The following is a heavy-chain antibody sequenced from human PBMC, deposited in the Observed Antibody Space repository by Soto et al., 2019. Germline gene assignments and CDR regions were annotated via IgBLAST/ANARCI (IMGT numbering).Heavy chain of an antibody. J-gene: IGHJ4*02. CDR1: GFTFSSYS. D-gene: IGHD6-13*01. CDR3: ERYPYSSSWFNSDY. V-gene: IGHV3-48*02. Sequence: ESGGGLVQPGGSLRLSCAASGFTFSSYSMNWVRQAPGKGLEWVSYISSSSSTMYYADSVKGRFTISRDNAKNSLYLQMNSIRDEDMAVYYCERYPYSSSWFNSDYWGQGTLVTVSS. CDR2: ISSSSSTM.